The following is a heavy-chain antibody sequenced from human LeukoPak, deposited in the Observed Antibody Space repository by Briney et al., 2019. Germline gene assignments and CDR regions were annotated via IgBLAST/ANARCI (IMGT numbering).Heavy chain of an antibody. CDR1: GGSFSGYY. CDR3: ARGYPAAGFNY. V-gene: IGHV4-34*01. D-gene: IGHD6-13*01. J-gene: IGHJ4*02. Sequence: KPSETLSLTCAVYGGSFSGYYWSWIRQPPGKGLEWIGEINHSGSTNYKPSLKSRVAISVDTSKKQFSLKLSSVTAADTAVYYCARGYPAAGFNYWGQGTLVTVSS. CDR2: INHSGST.